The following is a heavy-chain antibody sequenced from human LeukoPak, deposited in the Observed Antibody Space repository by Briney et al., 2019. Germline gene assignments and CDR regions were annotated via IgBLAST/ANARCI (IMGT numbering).Heavy chain of an antibody. V-gene: IGHV3-7*01. CDR2: IKQDGSEK. D-gene: IGHD3-16*02. J-gene: IGHJ4*02. Sequence: GGSLRLSCTASGFTFSRYWMSWVRQAPGKGLEWVANIKQDGSEKYYVDSVKGRFTISRDNAKNSLYLQMNSLRAEDTAVYYCARDFVVTEGYWGQGTLVTVSS. CDR1: GFTFSRYW. CDR3: ARDFVVTEGY.